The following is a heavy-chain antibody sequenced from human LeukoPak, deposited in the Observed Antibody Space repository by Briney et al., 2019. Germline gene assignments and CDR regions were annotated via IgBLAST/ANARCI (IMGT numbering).Heavy chain of an antibody. Sequence: GSLRLSCAVSGITLSNYGMSWVRQAPGKGLEWVAGLSGSGGGTNYADSVQGRFTISRDDSQNTLYLQLNSLRAEDTAFYYCAKGDTVFRGGPDYWGQGTLVTVSS. CDR3: AKGDTVFRGGPDY. V-gene: IGHV3-23*01. CDR1: GITLSNYG. D-gene: IGHD3-10*01. J-gene: IGHJ4*02. CDR2: LSGSGGGT.